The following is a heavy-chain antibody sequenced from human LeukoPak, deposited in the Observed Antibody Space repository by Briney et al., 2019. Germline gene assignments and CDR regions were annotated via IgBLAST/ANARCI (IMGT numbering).Heavy chain of an antibody. V-gene: IGHV4-39*07. CDR3: ARSSTVADIFDY. CDR1: GGSISSYY. J-gene: IGHJ4*02. D-gene: IGHD6-19*01. Sequence: PSETLSLTCTVSGGSISSYYWGWIRQPPGKGLEWIGSIYYSGSTYYNPSLKSRVTISVDTSKNQFSLKLSSVTAADTAVYYCARSSTVADIFDYWGQGTLVTVSS. CDR2: IYYSGST.